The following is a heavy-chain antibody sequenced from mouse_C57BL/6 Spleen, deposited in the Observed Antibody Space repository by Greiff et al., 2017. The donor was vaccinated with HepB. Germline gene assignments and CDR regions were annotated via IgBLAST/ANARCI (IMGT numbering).Heavy chain of an antibody. CDR2: IDPENGDT. CDR3: TGDGSSQYYFDY. J-gene: IGHJ2*01. V-gene: IGHV14-4*01. CDR1: GFNIKDDY. Sequence: VQLKQSGAELVRPGASVKLSCTASGFNIKDDYMHWVKQRPEQGLEWIGWIDPENGDTEYASKFQGKATITADTSSNTAYLQLSSLTSEDTAVYYCTGDGSSQYYFDYWGQGTTLTVSS. D-gene: IGHD1-1*01.